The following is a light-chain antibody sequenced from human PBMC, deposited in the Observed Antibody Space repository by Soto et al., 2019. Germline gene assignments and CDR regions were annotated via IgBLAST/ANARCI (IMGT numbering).Light chain of an antibody. CDR1: QSVSSSY. J-gene: IGKJ1*01. CDR3: QQYGSSPQT. V-gene: IGKV3-20*01. Sequence: EIVLTQSPDALGFSPWEGAAVSCMASQSVSSSYLAWYQQKPGQAPGLLIYGASSRATGIPDRFSGRGSGTDFTLTISRLEPEDFAVYYCQQYGSSPQTFGQGTKVDTK. CDR2: GAS.